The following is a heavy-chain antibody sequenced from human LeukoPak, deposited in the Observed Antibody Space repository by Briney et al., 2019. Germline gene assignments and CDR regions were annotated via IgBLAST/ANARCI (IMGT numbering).Heavy chain of an antibody. CDR1: GGSISSGSYY. CDR3: ARESLNSYGYLDS. V-gene: IGHV4-61*02. Sequence: SETLSLTCTVSGGSISSGSYYWSWIRQPAGKGLEWIGRIYTSGSTNYNPSLKSRVTISVDTSKNQFSLKLSSVTAADTAVYYCARESLNSYGYLDSWGQGTLVTVSS. D-gene: IGHD5-18*01. J-gene: IGHJ5*01. CDR2: IYTSGST.